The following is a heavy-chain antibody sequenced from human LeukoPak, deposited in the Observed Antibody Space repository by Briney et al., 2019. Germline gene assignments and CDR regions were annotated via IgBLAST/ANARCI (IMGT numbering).Heavy chain of an antibody. V-gene: IGHV1-2*02. J-gene: IGHJ4*02. CDR1: GYTFTGYF. D-gene: IGHD3-22*01. CDR3: WRNERYDSSGYPFDY. Sequence: ASVKVSCKASGYTFTGYFIHWVRQAPGQGLEWMGWINPNNGGTKYAQKFQDRVTMTRDTSISTAYMELSRLRSDDPAVYYCWRNERYDSSGYPFDYWGQGTLVTVSS. CDR2: INPNNGGT.